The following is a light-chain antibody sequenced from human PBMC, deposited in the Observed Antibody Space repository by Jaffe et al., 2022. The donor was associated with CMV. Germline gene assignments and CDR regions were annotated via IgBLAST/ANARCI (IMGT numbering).Light chain of an antibody. CDR3: QAWDSSNVV. V-gene: IGLV3-1*01. Sequence: SYELTQPPSVSVSPGQTASITCSGDKLGDKYVCWYQQKPGQSPVQVIYQDDKRPSGIPERFSGSNSGNTATLTISGTQAMDEADYYCQAWDSSNVVFGGGTKLTVL. J-gene: IGLJ2*01. CDR2: QDD. CDR1: KLGDKY.